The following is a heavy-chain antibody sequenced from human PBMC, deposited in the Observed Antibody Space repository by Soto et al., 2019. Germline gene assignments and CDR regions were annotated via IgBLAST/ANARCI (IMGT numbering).Heavy chain of an antibody. CDR2: IYYSGST. Sequence: PSETLSLTCTVSGGSSSSSSYYWGWIRQPPGKGLEWIGSIYYSGSTYYNPSLKSRVTISVDTSKNQFSLKLSSVTAADTAVYYCARGGIRVLRYFDWLPFDYWGQGTLVTVSS. J-gene: IGHJ4*02. CDR3: ARGGIRVLRYFDWLPFDY. V-gene: IGHV4-39*01. D-gene: IGHD3-9*01. CDR1: GGSSSSSSYY.